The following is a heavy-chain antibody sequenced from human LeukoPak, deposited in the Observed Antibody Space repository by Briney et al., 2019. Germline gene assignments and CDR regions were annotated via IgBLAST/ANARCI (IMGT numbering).Heavy chain of an antibody. J-gene: IGHJ1*01. Sequence: GGSLRLSCAASGFSFGGYAMSWVRQAPGKGLEWVSAISGSGVTTHYAGSVKGRFSISRDNSKNTLYLQMNSLRAEDTALYYCAKKVVVGATSPYSDFQDWGQGTLVTVSS. V-gene: IGHV3-23*01. D-gene: IGHD1-26*01. CDR1: GFSFGGYA. CDR2: ISGSGVTT. CDR3: AKKVVVGATSPYSDFQD.